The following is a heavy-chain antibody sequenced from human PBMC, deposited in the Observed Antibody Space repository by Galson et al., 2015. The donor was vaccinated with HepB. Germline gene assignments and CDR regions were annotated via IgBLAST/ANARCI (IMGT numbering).Heavy chain of an antibody. CDR1: GFTFSSYG. Sequence: SLRLSCAASGFTFSSYGMHWVRQAPGKGLEWVAFIRDDGSNKYYADSVKGRFTISRDNSKNTMYLQMNSLRAEDTAVYYCAKSPLVYGSSWYAEYSFDYWGQGTLVTVYS. D-gene: IGHD6-13*01. CDR3: AKSPLVYGSSWYAEYSFDY. CDR2: IRDDGSNK. V-gene: IGHV3-30*02. J-gene: IGHJ4*02.